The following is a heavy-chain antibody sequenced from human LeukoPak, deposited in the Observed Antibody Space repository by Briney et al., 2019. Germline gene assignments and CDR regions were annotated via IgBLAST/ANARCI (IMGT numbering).Heavy chain of an antibody. CDR1: GFTFGSYS. CDR3: ARGGSLIDS. V-gene: IGHV3-21*01. J-gene: IGHJ4*02. CDR2: ISSSSTYI. Sequence: GGSLRLSCAASGFTFGSYSMTWVRQAPGKGLEWVSFISSSSTYIYHADSVKGRFTISRDNAKNSLFLQMNSLRAEDTAVYFCARGGSLIDSWGQGTLVTVSS.